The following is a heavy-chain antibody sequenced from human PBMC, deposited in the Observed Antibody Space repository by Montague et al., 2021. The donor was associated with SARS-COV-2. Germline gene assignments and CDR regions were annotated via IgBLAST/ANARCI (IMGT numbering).Heavy chain of an antibody. V-gene: IGHV3-30-3*01. Sequence: SLRLSCAASGFTFSSYAMHWVRQAPGKGLEWVAVIAYDGSNKYYADSVKGRFTISRDNSKNTLYLQMNSLRAEDTAVYYCARDARYFDWLPSLYYYYGMDVWGRGTTVTVSS. D-gene: IGHD3-9*01. J-gene: IGHJ6*02. CDR2: IAYDGSNK. CDR1: GFTFSSYA. CDR3: ARDARYFDWLPSLYYYYGMDV.